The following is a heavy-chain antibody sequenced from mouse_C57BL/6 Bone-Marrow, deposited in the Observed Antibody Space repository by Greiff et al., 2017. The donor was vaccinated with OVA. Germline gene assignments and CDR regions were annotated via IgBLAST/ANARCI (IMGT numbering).Heavy chain of an antibody. J-gene: IGHJ3*01. CDR1: GYTFTDYY. V-gene: IGHV1-19*01. Sequence: VQLQQSGPVLVKPGASVKMSCKASGYTFTDYYMNWVKQSHGKSLEWIGVINPYNGGTSYNQKFKGTATLTVDKSSSTAYMELKSLTSEDSAVYYCERELAFAYWGQGTLGTVSA. D-gene: IGHD6-1*01. CDR3: ERELAFAY. CDR2: INPYNGGT.